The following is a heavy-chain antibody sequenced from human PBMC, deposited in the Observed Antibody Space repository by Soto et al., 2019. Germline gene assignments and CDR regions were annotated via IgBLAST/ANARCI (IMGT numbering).Heavy chain of an antibody. Sequence: ETLSLTCTVSGGSISIYYWSWIRQPPGKGLEWIGYIYYSGSTNYNPSLKSRVTISVDTSKNQFSLKLSSVNAADTAVYYCARGGESAMAPDYWGQGTLVTVSS. CDR1: GGSISIYY. CDR3: ARGGESAMAPDY. CDR2: IYYSGST. D-gene: IGHD5-18*01. V-gene: IGHV4-59*01. J-gene: IGHJ4*02.